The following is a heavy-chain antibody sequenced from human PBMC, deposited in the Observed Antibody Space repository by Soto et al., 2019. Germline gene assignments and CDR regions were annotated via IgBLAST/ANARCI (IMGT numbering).Heavy chain of an antibody. D-gene: IGHD2-2*01. CDR2: IIPIFGTA. J-gene: IGHJ6*02. Sequence: ASVKVSCKASGGTFSSYAISWVRQAPGQGLEWMGGIIPIFGTANYAQKFQGRVTITADESTSTAYMELSSLRSEDTAVYYCARGTLGYCSSTSCRGWDYYYYGMDVWGQGTTVTVSS. V-gene: IGHV1-69*13. CDR3: ARGTLGYCSSTSCRGWDYYYYGMDV. CDR1: GGTFSSYA.